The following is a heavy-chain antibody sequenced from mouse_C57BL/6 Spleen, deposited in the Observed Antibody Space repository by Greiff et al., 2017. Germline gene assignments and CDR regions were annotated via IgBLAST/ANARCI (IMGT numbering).Heavy chain of an antibody. D-gene: IGHD1-1*01. CDR2: IHPNSGST. CDR1: GYTFTSYW. Sequence: QVQLQQPGAELVKPGASVKLSCKASGYTFTSYWMHWVKQRPGQGLEWIGMIHPNSGSTKYNEKFKSKATLTVDKSSSTAYMQLSSLTSEDSAVYYCASEKVVSYNYWGQGTTLTVSS. J-gene: IGHJ2*01. CDR3: ASEKVVSYNY. V-gene: IGHV1-64*01.